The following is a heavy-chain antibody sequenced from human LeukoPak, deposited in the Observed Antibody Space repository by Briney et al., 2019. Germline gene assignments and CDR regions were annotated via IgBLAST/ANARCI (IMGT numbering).Heavy chain of an antibody. CDR1: GFTVSSNY. D-gene: IGHD1-14*01. V-gene: IGHV3-23*01. J-gene: IGHJ6*03. CDR2: ISGSGGST. Sequence: GGSLRLSCAASGFTVSSNYMSWVRQAPGKGLEWVSAISGSGGSTYYADSVKGRFTISRDNSKNTLYLQMNSLRAEDTAVYYCAKGSSRYSYYYYYMDVWGKGTTVTISS. CDR3: AKGSSRYSYYYYYMDV.